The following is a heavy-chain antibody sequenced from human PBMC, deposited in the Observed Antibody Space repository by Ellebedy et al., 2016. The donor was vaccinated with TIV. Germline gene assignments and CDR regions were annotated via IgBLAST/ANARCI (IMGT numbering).Heavy chain of an antibody. Sequence: SGPTLVKPTQTLTLTCSFSAGFLLPTGVGVGWILQPPGKALEWLVVLYCNGDKRYNPSLQRRLTVTKDTSKNQVVLTMSNMDPMDTGTYYGEHRRESFDYHCLDVWGQGTTVTVSS. CDR2: LYCNGDK. V-gene: IGHV2-5*01. D-gene: IGHD5-24*01. CDR1: AGFLLPTGVG. J-gene: IGHJ6*02. CDR3: EHRRESFDYHCLDV.